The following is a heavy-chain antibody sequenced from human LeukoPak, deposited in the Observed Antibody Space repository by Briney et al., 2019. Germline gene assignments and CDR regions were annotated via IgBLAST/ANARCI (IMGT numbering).Heavy chain of an antibody. D-gene: IGHD1/OR15-1a*01. V-gene: IGHV5-51*01. CDR3: ATSESQTRFDY. CDR2: IYPDDSDT. J-gene: IGHJ4*02. Sequence: GESLKISCKGSGNSFTNYWFGWVRQMPGKGLEWMGIIYPDDSDTRYSPSFQGQVTISADKSINTAYLQWSSLRASDTAMYYCATSESQTRFDYWGQGTPVTVSS. CDR1: GNSFTNYW.